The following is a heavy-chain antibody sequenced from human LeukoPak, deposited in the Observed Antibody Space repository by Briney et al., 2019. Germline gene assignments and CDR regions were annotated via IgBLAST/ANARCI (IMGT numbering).Heavy chain of an antibody. V-gene: IGHV4-59*01. CDR2: ISYSGNT. J-gene: IGHJ4*02. D-gene: IGHD2-15*01. CDR3: ATRSTGVAATFDS. CDR1: GGSISSYY. Sequence: SETLSLTCSVSGGSISSYYWSRIRQAPGKGLEWIGYISYSGNTNYNPSLKSRVTISVDTSKNQFSLKLRYVTAADTAVYYCATRSTGVAATFDSWGQGALVTVSS.